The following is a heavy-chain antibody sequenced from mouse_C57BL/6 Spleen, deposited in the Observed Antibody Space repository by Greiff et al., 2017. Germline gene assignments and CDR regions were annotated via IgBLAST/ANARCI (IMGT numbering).Heavy chain of an antibody. Sequence: VKLVESGPELVKPGASVKISCKASGYAFSSSWMNWVKQRPGKGLEWIGRIYPGDGDTNYNGKFKGKATLTADKSSSTAYMQLSSLTSEDSAVYDCAITTVVREYYFDYWGQGTTLTVSS. V-gene: IGHV1-82*01. CDR3: AITTVVREYYFDY. CDR1: GYAFSSSW. J-gene: IGHJ2*01. CDR2: IYPGDGDT. D-gene: IGHD1-1*01.